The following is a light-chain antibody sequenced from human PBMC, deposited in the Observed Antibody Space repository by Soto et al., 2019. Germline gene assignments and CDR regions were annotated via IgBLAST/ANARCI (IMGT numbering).Light chain of an antibody. CDR1: QSIASY. Sequence: EIEMTQSPSSLSASVGGRVTLTSRASQSIASYLNWYQQKAGKAPKILIYAASSLQSGVPSRFSGSGSGTDCTLTISSLQPEDVTTYFCQQSYSTPITLAQGTRLEIK. CDR3: QQSYSTPIT. V-gene: IGKV1-39*01. J-gene: IGKJ5*01. CDR2: AAS.